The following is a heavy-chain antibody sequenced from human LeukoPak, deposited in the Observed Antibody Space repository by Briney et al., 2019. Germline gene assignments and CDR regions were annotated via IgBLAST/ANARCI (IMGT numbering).Heavy chain of an antibody. CDR1: GGTFSSYA. V-gene: IGHV1-69*13. Sequence: SVKASCKASGGTFSSYAISWVRQAPGQGLEWMGGIIPIFGTANYAQKSQGRVTITADESTSTAYMELSNLRSEDTAVYYRARGKDGYNYYFDYWGQGTLVTVSS. D-gene: IGHD5-24*01. CDR3: ARGKDGYNYYFDY. CDR2: IIPIFGTA. J-gene: IGHJ4*02.